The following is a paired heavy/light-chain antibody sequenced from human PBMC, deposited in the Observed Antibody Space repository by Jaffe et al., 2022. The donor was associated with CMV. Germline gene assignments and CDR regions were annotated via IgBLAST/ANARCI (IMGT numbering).Light chain of an antibody. J-gene: IGKJ1*01. CDR2: KAS. V-gene: IGKV1-5*03. Sequence: DIQMTQSPSTLSASVGDRVTITCRASQSISSWLAWYQQKPGKAPKLLIYKASSLESGVPSRFSGSGSGTEFTLTISSLQPDDFATYYCQQYNSWGTFGQGTKVEIK. CDR3: QQYNSWGT. CDR1: QSISSW.
Heavy chain of an antibody. Sequence: QVQLVQSGAEVKKPGASVKVSCKASGYTFTSYGISWVRQAPGQGLEWMGWISAYNGNTNYAQKLQGRVTMTTDTSTSTAYMELRSLRSDDTAVYYCARRPHYYDSSGYLRFDAFDIWGQGTMVTVSS. J-gene: IGHJ3*02. CDR3: ARRPHYYDSSGYLRFDAFDI. D-gene: IGHD3-22*01. CDR1: GYTFTSYG. V-gene: IGHV1-18*04. CDR2: ISAYNGNT.